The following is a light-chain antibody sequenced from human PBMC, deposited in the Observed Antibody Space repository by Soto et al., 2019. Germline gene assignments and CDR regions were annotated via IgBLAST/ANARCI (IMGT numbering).Light chain of an antibody. CDR1: QSVRSN. CDR2: RAS. V-gene: IGKV3-15*01. CDR3: QQYNKSTIT. J-gene: IGKJ5*01. Sequence: EILMTQSPATLSVSPGEGATLSCRASQSVRSNVAWYYQKPGKAPRLLIYRASSRAAGLPDRLSGSGYETELTLTISTMQSEDFAVYYCQQYNKSTITFGQGTRLEIK.